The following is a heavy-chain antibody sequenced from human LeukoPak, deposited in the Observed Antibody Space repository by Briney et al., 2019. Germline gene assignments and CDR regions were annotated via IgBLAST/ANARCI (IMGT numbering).Heavy chain of an antibody. CDR3: SSYKRRDSSGYYCDAFDI. V-gene: IGHV4-39*01. Sequence: PSETLSLPCTVSGGSISSSSYYWGWIRQPPGKGLEWIGSIYYSGSTYYNPSLKSRVTISVDTSKNQFSLKLSSVTAADTAVYYCSSYKRRDSSGYYCDAFDIWGQGTMVTVSS. D-gene: IGHD3-22*01. CDR1: GGSISSSSYY. CDR2: IYYSGST. J-gene: IGHJ3*02.